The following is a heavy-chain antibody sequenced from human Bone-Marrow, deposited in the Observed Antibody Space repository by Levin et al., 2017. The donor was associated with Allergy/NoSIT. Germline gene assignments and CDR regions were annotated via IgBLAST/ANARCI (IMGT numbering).Heavy chain of an antibody. D-gene: IGHD6-19*01. CDR1: GGSISSYY. CDR3: ARIRSSGWPYYFDY. V-gene: IGHV4-59*01. Sequence: PGGSLRLSCTVSGGSISSYYWSWIRQPPGKGLEWIGYIYYSGSTNYNPSLKSRVTISVDTSKNQFSLKLSSVTAADTAVYYCARIRSSGWPYYFDYWGQGTLVTVSS. CDR2: IYYSGST. J-gene: IGHJ4*02.